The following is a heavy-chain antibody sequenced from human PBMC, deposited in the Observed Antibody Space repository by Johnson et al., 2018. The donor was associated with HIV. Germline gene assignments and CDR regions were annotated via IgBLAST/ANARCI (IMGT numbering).Heavy chain of an antibody. CDR2: ISGSDFGP. D-gene: IGHD3-16*01. J-gene: IGHJ3*02. Sequence: VQLVESGGGLVQPGGSLRLSCAASGFTFNNYVMTWVRQAPGKGLEWVSGISGSDFGPYYADSVRGRFTISRANSKNTLYLQMNSLRAEDTAVYYCAKGLGGAFDIWGQGTMVTVSS. V-gene: IGHV3-23*04. CDR3: AKGLGGAFDI. CDR1: GFTFNNYV.